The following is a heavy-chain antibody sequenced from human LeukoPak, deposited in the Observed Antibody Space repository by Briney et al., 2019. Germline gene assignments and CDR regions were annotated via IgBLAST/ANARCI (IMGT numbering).Heavy chain of an antibody. D-gene: IGHD5-18*01. CDR2: ISYDGSNK. CDR3: AKDGVDDFGYSYGYGY. Sequence: GRSLRLSCAASGFTFSSYGMHWVRQAPGKGLEWVAVISYDGSNKYYADSVKGPFTISRDDSKNTLYLQMNSLRAEDTAVYYCAKDGVDDFGYSYGYGYWGQGTLVTVSS. CDR1: GFTFSSYG. J-gene: IGHJ4*02. V-gene: IGHV3-30*18.